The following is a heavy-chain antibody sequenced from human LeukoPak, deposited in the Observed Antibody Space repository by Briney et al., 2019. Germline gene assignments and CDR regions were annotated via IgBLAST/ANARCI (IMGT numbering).Heavy chain of an antibody. J-gene: IGHJ4*02. CDR3: AKVGQLQGLNY. D-gene: IGHD6-6*01. Sequence: GGSLRLSCAASGFTVRDGYMSWVRQAPGKRLEWLAFIYVSGTTFYAASVKGRFTISRDNAKNTLYLQMNSLRAEDTAVYYCAKVGQLQGLNYWGQGTLVTVSS. V-gene: IGHV3-53*01. CDR1: GFTVRDGY. CDR2: IYVSGTT.